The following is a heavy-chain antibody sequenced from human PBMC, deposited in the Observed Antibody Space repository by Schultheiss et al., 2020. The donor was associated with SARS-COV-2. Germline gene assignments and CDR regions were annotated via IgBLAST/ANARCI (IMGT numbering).Heavy chain of an antibody. Sequence: SQTLSLTCTVSGGSISSYYWSWIRQPPGKGLEWIGYIYHSGSTYYNPSLKSRVTISVDTSKNQFSLKLSSVTAADTAVYYCARAAAGTPDAFDIWGQGTMVTVAS. J-gene: IGHJ3*02. D-gene: IGHD6-13*01. V-gene: IGHV4-4*09. CDR1: GGSISSYY. CDR3: ARAAAGTPDAFDI. CDR2: IYHSGST.